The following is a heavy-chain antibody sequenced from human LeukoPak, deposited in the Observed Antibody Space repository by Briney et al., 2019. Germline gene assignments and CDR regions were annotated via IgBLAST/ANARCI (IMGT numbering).Heavy chain of an antibody. CDR3: ARGFWHFDL. CDR2: INTDGSST. J-gene: IGHJ2*01. Sequence: AGGSLMLSCEASGFTFSAYAMAWVRQAPGKGLVWVSRINTDGSSTSYADFVKGRFTISRDNAKNTLYLQMNSLRVEDTAVYYCARGFWHFDLWGRGTLVTVSS. CDR1: GFTFSAYA. V-gene: IGHV3-74*01.